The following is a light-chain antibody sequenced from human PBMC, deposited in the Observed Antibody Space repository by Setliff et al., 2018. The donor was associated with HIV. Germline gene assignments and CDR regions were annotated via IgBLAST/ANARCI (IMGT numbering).Light chain of an antibody. CDR1: SSDIGSHNH. CDR2: ELS. V-gene: IGLV2-8*01. Sequence: QSALAQPPSASGSPGQSVAISCTGTSSDIGSHNHVSWYQQDPGKAPKLMIYELSQRPSGVPDRFSGSKSGNTASLTVSGLQAEDEADYYCASYAGDGVHDIYVFGTGTKVTVL. CDR3: ASYAGDGVHDIYV. J-gene: IGLJ1*01.